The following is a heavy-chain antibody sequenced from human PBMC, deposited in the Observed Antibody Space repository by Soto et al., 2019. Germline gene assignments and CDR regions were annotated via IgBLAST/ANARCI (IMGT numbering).Heavy chain of an antibody. J-gene: IGHJ6*02. D-gene: IGHD4-17*01. V-gene: IGHV4-30-2*01. CDR1: GGSISSGGYS. Sequence: QLQLQESGSGLVKPSQTLSLTCAVSGGSISSGGYSWSWIRQPPGKGLEWIGYIYHSGSTYYNPSLKSRGTISVDRTKNQFALKLSSVTAADTALYYCARAHYGDYGYGMDVWGQGTTVTVSS. CDR3: ARAHYGDYGYGMDV. CDR2: IYHSGST.